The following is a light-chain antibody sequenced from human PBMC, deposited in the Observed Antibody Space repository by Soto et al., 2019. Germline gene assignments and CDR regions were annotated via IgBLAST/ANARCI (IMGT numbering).Light chain of an antibody. Sequence: EIVLTQSPATLSSSPGERATLSCRASQSVSSYLAWYQQKPGQAPRLLIYDASNRATGIPARFSGSGSGTGFPLTISILEPEDVAVYYCQQRSNWLTFGGGTKVEIK. CDR2: DAS. J-gene: IGKJ4*01. CDR1: QSVSSY. V-gene: IGKV3-11*01. CDR3: QQRSNWLT.